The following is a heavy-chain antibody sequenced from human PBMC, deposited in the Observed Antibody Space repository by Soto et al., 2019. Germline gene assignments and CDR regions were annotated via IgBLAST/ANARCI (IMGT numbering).Heavy chain of an antibody. CDR1: GYTFTSYY. CDR2: INPSGGST. D-gene: IGHD6-19*01. J-gene: IGHJ6*02. CDR3: ARDYAPVAGTHYYGMDV. Sequence: GASVKVSCKASGYTFTSYYMHWVRQAPGQGLEWMGIINPSGGSTSYAQKFQGRVTMTRDTSTSTVYMELSSLGSEDTAVYYCARDYAPVAGTHYYGMDVWGQGTTVTVSS. V-gene: IGHV1-46*01.